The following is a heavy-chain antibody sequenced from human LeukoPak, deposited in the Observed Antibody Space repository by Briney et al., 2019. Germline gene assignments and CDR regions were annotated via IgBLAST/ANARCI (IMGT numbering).Heavy chain of an antibody. CDR2: IYYSGST. J-gene: IGHJ5*02. CDR3: ARGPRFDP. CDR1: GGSISSNY. V-gene: IGHV4-59*01. Sequence: SETLSLTCTVSGGSISSNYWSWIRQPPGKGLEWIGYIYYSGSTNFNPSLKSRVTISVDTSKNQFSLKLSSVTAADTAVYYCARGPRFDPWGQGTLVTVSS.